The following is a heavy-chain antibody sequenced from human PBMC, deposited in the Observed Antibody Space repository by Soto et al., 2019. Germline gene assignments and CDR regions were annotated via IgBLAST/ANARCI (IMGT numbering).Heavy chain of an antibody. V-gene: IGHV3-30*03. CDR3: ARDDDYGWF. CDR1: GFTFSSYG. Sequence: GGSLRLSCAASGFTFSSYGMHWVRQAPGKGLEWVALIAYDGSNKLYGDSVKGRFTISRDNSKNTLYLEMNSLRAEDTAVFYCARDDDYGWFWGQGTMVTVSS. CDR2: IAYDGSNK. D-gene: IGHD4-17*01. J-gene: IGHJ3*01.